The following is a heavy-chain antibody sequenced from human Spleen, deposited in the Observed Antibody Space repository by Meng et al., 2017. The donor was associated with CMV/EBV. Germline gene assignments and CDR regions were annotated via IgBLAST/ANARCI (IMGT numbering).Heavy chain of an antibody. CDR3: ARDTRLRRGRWFDP. CDR2: ISPSGNTK. Sequence: GGSLRLSCAASGFTFSDYDLSWIRQAPGKGLQWVSDISPSGNTKYYGDSVKGRFTISRENTKSSLYRHINSLSVEDTALYYCARDTRLRRGRWFDPWCQGSLVTVSS. CDR1: GFTFSDYD. V-gene: IGHV3-11*04. J-gene: IGHJ5*02. D-gene: IGHD4-17*01.